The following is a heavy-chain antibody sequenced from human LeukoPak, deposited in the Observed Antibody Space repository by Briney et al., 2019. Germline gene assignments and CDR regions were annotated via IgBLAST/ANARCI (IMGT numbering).Heavy chain of an antibody. CDR1: GFTFSDYY. CDR2: ISSSGSTI. V-gene: IGHV3-11*04. J-gene: IGHJ4*02. CDR3: ARFPSPVLSFDY. Sequence: PGGSLRLSCAASGFTFSDYYMSWIRQAPGKGLEWVSYISSSGSTIYYADSVKGRFTISRDDAKNSLYPQMNSLRAEDTAVYYCARFPSPVLSFDYWGQGTLVTVSS.